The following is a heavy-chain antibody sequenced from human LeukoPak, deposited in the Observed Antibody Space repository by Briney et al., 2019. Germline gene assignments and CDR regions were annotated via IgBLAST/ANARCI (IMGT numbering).Heavy chain of an antibody. CDR3: ARVNYGDYEDY. CDR2: IKQDGSEK. CDR1: GFTFSSYW. D-gene: IGHD4-17*01. V-gene: IGHV3-7*01. J-gene: IGHJ4*02. Sequence: GGSLRLSCAASGFTFSSYWMSWVRQAPGKGLEWVANIKQDGSEKYYVDSVKGRFTISRDNAKNSLYLQMNSLKAEDTAVYYCARVNYGDYEDYWGQGTLVTVSS.